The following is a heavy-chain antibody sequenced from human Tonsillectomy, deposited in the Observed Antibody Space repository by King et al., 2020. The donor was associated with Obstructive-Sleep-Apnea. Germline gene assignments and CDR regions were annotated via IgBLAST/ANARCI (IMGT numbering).Heavy chain of an antibody. V-gene: IGHV4-34*01. CDR3: ARGSGAAAVNWFDP. CDR1: GGSFTYYY. Sequence: VQLQQWGAGLLKPSETLSLPCAVFGGSFTYYYWSCVRQPPGKGLEWLWEINHSGSTNHNPSLKCRVTISVDTSQNQFSLKLTSVTAADTAVYYCARGSGAAAVNWFDPWGQGTLVTVSS. D-gene: IGHD6-13*01. J-gene: IGHJ5*02. CDR2: INHSGST.